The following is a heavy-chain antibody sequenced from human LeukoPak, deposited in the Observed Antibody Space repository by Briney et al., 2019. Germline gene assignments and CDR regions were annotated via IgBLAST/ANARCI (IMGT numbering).Heavy chain of an antibody. D-gene: IGHD6-19*01. J-gene: IGHJ4*02. CDR3: TTHCPDSSDFDY. V-gene: IGHV3-15*01. CDR1: GFTFSNAW. Sequence: PGWSLTLSCAASGFTFSNAWMSCVRQAPGAGREGVGRIKGKADGGTTDYAAPVKRRFTISRDDSKNTLYLQMNSLKDEDTAVYYCTTHCPDSSDFDYWGQGTLVTVSS. CDR2: IKGKADGGTT.